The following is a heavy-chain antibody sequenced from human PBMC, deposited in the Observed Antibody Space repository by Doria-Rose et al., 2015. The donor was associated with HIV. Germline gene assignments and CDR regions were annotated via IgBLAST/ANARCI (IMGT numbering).Heavy chain of an antibody. CDR1: GVSLSSPGMG. D-gene: IGHD6-13*01. J-gene: IGHJ4*02. CDR2: IFSEDER. V-gene: IGHV2-26*01. CDR3: ARIKSSRWYHKYYFDF. Sequence: QITLKESGPVLVKPTETLTLTCTVSGVSLSSPGMGVSWIRQPPGKALEWLANIFSEDERSYKTSLKSRLTISRGTSKSQLVLTMTDMDPVDTATYYCARIKSSRWYHKYYFDFWGQGTLVIVSA.